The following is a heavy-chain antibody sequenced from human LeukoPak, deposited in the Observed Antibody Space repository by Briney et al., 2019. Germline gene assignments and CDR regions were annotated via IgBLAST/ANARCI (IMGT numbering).Heavy chain of an antibody. CDR1: GFTFSIYS. D-gene: IGHD3-22*01. V-gene: IGHV3-21*04. CDR2: ITSSSNYI. Sequence: GGSLRLSCAASGFTFSIYSMNWVRQAPGKGLEWLSSITSSSNYIYYADSVKGRFTISRDNVQNSLYLQMNSLRAEDTAVYYCARANLRYYDSSGYWNWFDPWGQGTLVTVSS. J-gene: IGHJ5*02. CDR3: ARANLRYYDSSGYWNWFDP.